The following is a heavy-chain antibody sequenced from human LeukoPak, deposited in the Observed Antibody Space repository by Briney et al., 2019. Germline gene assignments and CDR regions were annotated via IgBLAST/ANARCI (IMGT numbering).Heavy chain of an antibody. CDR2: IYTSGST. J-gene: IGHJ3*02. V-gene: IGHV4-61*02. D-gene: IGHD3-3*01. CDR3: ARDRYYDFWSGPTDDAFDI. Sequence: SETLSLTCTVSGGSISSGSYCWSWIRQPAGKGLEWIGRIYTSGSTNYNPSLKSRVTISVDTSKNQFSLKLSSVTAADTAVYYCARDRYYDFWSGPTDDAFDIWGQGTMVTVSS. CDR1: GGSISSGSYC.